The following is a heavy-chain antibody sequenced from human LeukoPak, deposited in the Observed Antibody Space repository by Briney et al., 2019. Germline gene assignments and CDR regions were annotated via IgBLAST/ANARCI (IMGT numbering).Heavy chain of an antibody. Sequence: ASVKVSCKASGGTFSSYAISWVRQAPGQGLEWMGGIIPIFGTANYAQKFQGRVTITADESTSTAYMELGSLRSEDTAVYYCARGDTSIVGAINNAFDIWGQGTMVTVSS. CDR2: IIPIFGTA. V-gene: IGHV1-69*13. D-gene: IGHD1-26*01. J-gene: IGHJ3*02. CDR1: GGTFSSYA. CDR3: ARGDTSIVGAINNAFDI.